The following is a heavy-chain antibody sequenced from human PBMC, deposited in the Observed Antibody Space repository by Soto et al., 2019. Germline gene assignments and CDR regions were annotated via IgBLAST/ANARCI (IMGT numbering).Heavy chain of an antibody. V-gene: IGHV1-69*13. Sequence: ASVKVSWKASGGTFSSYAISWVRQAPGQGLEWMGGIIPIFGTANYAQKFQGRVTITADESTSTAYMELSSLRSEDTAVYYCARDAYCGGDCYSSRYFDYWGQGTLVTVSS. CDR3: ARDAYCGGDCYSSRYFDY. CDR1: GGTFSSYA. CDR2: IIPIFGTA. D-gene: IGHD2-21*02. J-gene: IGHJ4*02.